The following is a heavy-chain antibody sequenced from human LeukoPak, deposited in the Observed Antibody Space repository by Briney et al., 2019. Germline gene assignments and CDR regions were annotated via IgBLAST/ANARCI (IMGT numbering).Heavy chain of an antibody. CDR3: ARYSFRSDAFDI. CDR2: IYHTGST. V-gene: IGHV4-59*02. Sequence: SETLSLTCTISGGSVSDYYWSWIRQSPGEGLEWIGYIYHTGSTSYSPSLKSRVTISADTSQNQFSLKLSSVTAADTAVYYCARYSFRSDAFDIWGQGTMVTVSS. D-gene: IGHD2-15*01. CDR1: GGSVSDYY. J-gene: IGHJ3*02.